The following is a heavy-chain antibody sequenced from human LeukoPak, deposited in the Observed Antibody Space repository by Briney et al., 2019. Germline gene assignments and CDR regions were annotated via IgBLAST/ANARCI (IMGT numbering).Heavy chain of an antibody. V-gene: IGHV3-7*01. CDR2: IKQDGSEK. CDR1: GFTFSGYW. J-gene: IGHJ4*02. Sequence: GGSLRLACAASGFTFSGYWMHGVRQAPGKGLEWVANIKQDGSEKHFADSVKGRFTISRDNAENSLYLQMNSLRAEDTAMYYCARGTIAAPGTDYWGQGTLVTVSS. CDR3: ARGTIAAPGTDY. D-gene: IGHD6-13*01.